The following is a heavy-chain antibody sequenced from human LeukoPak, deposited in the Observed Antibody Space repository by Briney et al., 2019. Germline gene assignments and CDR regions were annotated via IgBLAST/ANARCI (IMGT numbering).Heavy chain of an antibody. CDR1: GFTFSSYW. V-gene: IGHV3-7*01. J-gene: IGHJ4*02. CDR2: IKQDGSEK. CDR3: ASQAYGDYQYYFDY. D-gene: IGHD4-17*01. Sequence: RAGGSLRLSCAASGFTFSSYWMSWVRQAPGKGLEWVANIKQDGSEKYYVDSVKGRFTISRDNAKSSLYLQMNSLRAEDTAVYYCASQAYGDYQYYFDYWGQGTLVTVSS.